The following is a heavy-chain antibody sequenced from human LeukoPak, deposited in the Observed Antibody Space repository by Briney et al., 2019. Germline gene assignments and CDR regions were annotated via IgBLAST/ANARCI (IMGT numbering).Heavy chain of an antibody. Sequence: PGRSLRLSCAASGFIFSSHIMHWVRQAPGKGLEWVALISYDGNLKLYADSVKGRFTIFRDNSRNTLYLHMSSLRVEDTAVYYCTSPSWDSSAWYPFDYWGQGNLVTVSS. CDR1: GFIFSSHI. CDR3: TSPSWDSSAWYPFDY. D-gene: IGHD6-19*01. CDR2: ISYDGNLK. J-gene: IGHJ4*02. V-gene: IGHV3-30*04.